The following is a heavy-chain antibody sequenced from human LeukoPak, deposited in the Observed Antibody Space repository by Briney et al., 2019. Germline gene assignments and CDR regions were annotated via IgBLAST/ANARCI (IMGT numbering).Heavy chain of an antibody. Sequence: GGSLRLSCSASGFSFSTYAMHWVRQAPGKGLEYVSAISSNGGSTYYADSVKGRFTISRDNSKITLYLQMSSLRVEDTAVYYSMKDPRIVGARYVDYWGQGALVSVSS. V-gene: IGHV3-64D*06. CDR3: MKDPRIVGARYVDY. CDR2: ISSNGGST. D-gene: IGHD1-26*01. CDR1: GFSFSTYA. J-gene: IGHJ4*02.